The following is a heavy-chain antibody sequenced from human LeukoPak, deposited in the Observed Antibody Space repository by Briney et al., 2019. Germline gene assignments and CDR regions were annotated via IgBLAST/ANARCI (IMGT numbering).Heavy chain of an antibody. V-gene: IGHV4-38-2*02. Sequence: PSETLSLTCTVSGYSLSSGYYWGWIRQPPGKGLEWIGSIYHSGSTYYNPSLKSRVTISVDTSKNQFSLKLSSVTAADTAVYYCASQSSREGVLLWFGDPVDYWGQGTLVTVSS. CDR1: GYSLSSGYY. CDR3: ASQSSREGVLLWFGDPVDY. CDR2: IYHSGST. D-gene: IGHD3-10*01. J-gene: IGHJ4*02.